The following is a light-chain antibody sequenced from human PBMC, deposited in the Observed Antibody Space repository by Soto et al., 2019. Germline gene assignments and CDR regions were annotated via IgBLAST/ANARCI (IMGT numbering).Light chain of an antibody. V-gene: IGLV2-23*02. CDR2: EVS. Sequence: QSALTQPASVSGSLGQSITISCTGTSSDVGSYNLVSWYQQHPGKAPKLMIYEVSKRPSGVSNRFSGSKSGNTASLTISGLQAEDEADYYCCSYAGSSTFYVFGTGNKLTVL. J-gene: IGLJ1*01. CDR1: SSDVGSYNL. CDR3: CSYAGSSTFYV.